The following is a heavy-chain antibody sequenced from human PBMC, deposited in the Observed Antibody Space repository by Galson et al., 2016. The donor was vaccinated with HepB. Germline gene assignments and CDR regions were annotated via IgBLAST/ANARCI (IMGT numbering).Heavy chain of an antibody. CDR1: GFTFSSYG. Sequence: LRLSCAASGFTFSSYGIHWVRQAPGKGLEWVANMNPDGSARNYVDSVKGRFTISRDNAKNSLYLQMNSLSVDDTAVYFCAREPGADVWGQGTTVIVSS. CDR3: AREPGADV. J-gene: IGHJ6*02. V-gene: IGHV3-7*03. CDR2: MNPDGSAR. D-gene: IGHD1-26*01.